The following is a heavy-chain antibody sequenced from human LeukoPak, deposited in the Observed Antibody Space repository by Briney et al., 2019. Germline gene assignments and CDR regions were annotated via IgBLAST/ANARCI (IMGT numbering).Heavy chain of an antibody. D-gene: IGHD1-26*01. J-gene: IGHJ4*02. CDR3: ARDPEGRSGSYYPYFDY. CDR2: IIPIFGTA. Sequence: GASVKVSCKASGYTFTSYGISWVRQAPGQGLEWMGGIIPIFGTANYAQKFQGRVTITADESTSTAYMELSSLRSEDTAVYYCARDPEGRSGSYYPYFDYWGQGTLVTVSS. CDR1: GYTFTSYG. V-gene: IGHV1-69*13.